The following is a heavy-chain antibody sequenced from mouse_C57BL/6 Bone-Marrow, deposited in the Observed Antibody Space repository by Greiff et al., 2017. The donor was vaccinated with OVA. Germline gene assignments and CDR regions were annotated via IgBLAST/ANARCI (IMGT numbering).Heavy chain of an antibody. CDR3: ALGSRTGYFDV. Sequence: EVQLVESGGGLVKPGGSLKLSCAASGFTFSSYAISWVRQTPEKRLEWVATISDGGSYTYYPDNVKGRFTISRDNAKNNLYLQMSHLKSEDTAMYYCALGSRTGYFDVWGTGTTVTVSS. CDR2: ISDGGSYT. CDR1: GFTFSSYA. D-gene: IGHD1-1*01. V-gene: IGHV5-4*01. J-gene: IGHJ1*03.